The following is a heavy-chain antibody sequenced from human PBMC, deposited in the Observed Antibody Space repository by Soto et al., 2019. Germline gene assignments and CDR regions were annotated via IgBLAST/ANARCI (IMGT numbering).Heavy chain of an antibody. V-gene: IGHV1-8*01. D-gene: IGHD3-22*01. CDR2: MNPNSGNT. Sequence: ASVKVSCKASGYTFTSYDINWLRQSTGQGLEWMGWMNPNSGNTGYAQKFQGRVTMTRNTSISTAYMELSSLRSEDTAVYYCARGGGYYDSSGYYSHFDYWGQGTLVTVSS. CDR3: ARGGGYYDSSGYYSHFDY. CDR1: GYTFTSYD. J-gene: IGHJ4*02.